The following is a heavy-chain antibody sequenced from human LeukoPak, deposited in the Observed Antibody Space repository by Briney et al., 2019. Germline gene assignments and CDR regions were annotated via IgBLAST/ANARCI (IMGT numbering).Heavy chain of an antibody. CDR2: ISAYNGNR. Sequence: ASVKVSCKGSGYTFTSFGISWVRQAPGQGLEWMGWISAYNGNRNYAQKLQGRVTMTTDTSTSTAYMEIRSRRSDDTAVYYCTRDLGVDTTMIFFDYWGQGSLVTVSS. CDR1: GYTFTSFG. V-gene: IGHV1-18*01. D-gene: IGHD5-18*01. CDR3: TRDLGVDTTMIFFDY. J-gene: IGHJ4*02.